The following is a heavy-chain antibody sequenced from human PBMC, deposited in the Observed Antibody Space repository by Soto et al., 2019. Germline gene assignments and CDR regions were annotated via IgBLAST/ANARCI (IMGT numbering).Heavy chain of an antibody. CDR1: GYTFTGYY. D-gene: IGHD6-19*01. V-gene: IGHV1-2*04. Sequence: ASVKVSCKASGYTFTGYYMHWVRQAPGQGLEWMGWINPNSGDTNYAQKFQGWVTMTRDTSISTAYMELSRLRSDDTAVYYCARAPPSPLAVAGTRAFDIWGQGTMVTVSS. CDR2: INPNSGDT. CDR3: ARAPPSPLAVAGTRAFDI. J-gene: IGHJ3*02.